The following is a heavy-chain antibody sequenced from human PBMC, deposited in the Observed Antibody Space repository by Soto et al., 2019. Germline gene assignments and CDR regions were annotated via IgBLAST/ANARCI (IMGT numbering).Heavy chain of an antibody. CDR1: GGSFSGYY. V-gene: IGHV4-34*01. D-gene: IGHD5-12*01. CDR2: INHSGTT. J-gene: IGHJ4*02. Sequence: PSETLSLTCAAYGGSFSGYYWSWIRQPPGKGLEWIGEINHSGTTNYNPSLKSRVTILIDTSKKQFSLKLSSVTAADTAVYYCARRIVATETFDYWGQGTLVTVSS. CDR3: ARRIVATETFDY.